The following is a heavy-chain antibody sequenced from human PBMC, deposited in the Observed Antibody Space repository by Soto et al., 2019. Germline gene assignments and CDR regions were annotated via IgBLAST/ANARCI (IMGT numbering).Heavy chain of an antibody. V-gene: IGHV4-31*03. J-gene: IGHJ5*02. CDR2: IYYSGST. CDR3: ARWWSGSRQGFDP. D-gene: IGHD3-3*01. Sequence: QVQLQESGPGLVKPSQTLSLTCTVSGGSISSGDYYWSWIRQHPVKVLEWIGYIYYSGSTYYNPSLKSRVTISVDTSKNQFSLKLSSVTAADTAVYYCARWWSGSRQGFDPWGQGTLVTVSS. CDR1: GGSISSGDYY.